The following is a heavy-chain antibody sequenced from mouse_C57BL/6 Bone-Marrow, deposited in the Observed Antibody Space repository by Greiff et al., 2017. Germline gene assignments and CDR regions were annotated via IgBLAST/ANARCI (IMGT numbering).Heavy chain of an antibody. D-gene: IGHD1-1*01. CDR2: IHPSDSDT. CDR1: GYTFTSYW. V-gene: IGHV1-74*01. CDR3: AIGLIYYYGSPYFDY. Sequence: VQLQQPGAELVKPGASVKVSCKASGYTFTSYWMHWVKQRPGQGLEWIGRIHPSDSDTNYNQKFKGKATLTVDNSSSTAYMQLSSLTSEDSAVYYCAIGLIYYYGSPYFDYWGQGTTLTVSS. J-gene: IGHJ2*01.